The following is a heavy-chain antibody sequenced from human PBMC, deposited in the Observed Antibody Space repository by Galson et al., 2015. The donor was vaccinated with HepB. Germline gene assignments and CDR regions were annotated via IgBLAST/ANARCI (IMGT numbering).Heavy chain of an antibody. CDR2: IGSGDHK. D-gene: IGHD6-13*01. CDR1: GFIFSPYG. J-gene: IGHJ4*02. CDR3: ARDYASWSRDY. V-gene: IGHV3-21*01. Sequence: SLRLSCAASGFIFSPYGMTWVRQAPGKGLEWVSTIGSGDHKFYPDSLKGRFTISRDNDKNSVYLQMTGLSAEDTAVYYCARDYASWSRDYWGQGTLVTVSS.